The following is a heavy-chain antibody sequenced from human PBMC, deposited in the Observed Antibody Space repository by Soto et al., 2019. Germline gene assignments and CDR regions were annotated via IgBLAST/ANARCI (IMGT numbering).Heavy chain of an antibody. CDR2: ISSTTNYI. V-gene: IGHV3-21*06. CDR1: GFTFSRYS. CDR3: ARESEDLTSNFAS. Sequence: GGSLRLSCAASGFTFSRYSMNWVRQAPGKGLEWVSSISSTTNYIYYGDSMKGRFTISRDNAKNSLYLEMNSLRAEDTAVYYCARESEDLTSNFASWGKGTLVTVSS. J-gene: IGHJ4*02.